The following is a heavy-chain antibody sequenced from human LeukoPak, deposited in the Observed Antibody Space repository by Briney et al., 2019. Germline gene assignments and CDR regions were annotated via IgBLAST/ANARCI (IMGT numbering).Heavy chain of an antibody. CDR3: AQRYCSGGSCYEDFQH. CDR1: GFSLSTSGVG. Sequence: SGPTLVKPTQTLTLTCTFSGFSLSTSGVGVGWIRQPPGKALECLALIYWDDDKRYSPSLKSRRTITKDTSKNQVVLTMTNMDPVDTATYYCAQRYCSGGSCYEDFQHWGQGTLVTVSS. J-gene: IGHJ1*01. D-gene: IGHD2-15*01. CDR2: IYWDDDK. V-gene: IGHV2-5*02.